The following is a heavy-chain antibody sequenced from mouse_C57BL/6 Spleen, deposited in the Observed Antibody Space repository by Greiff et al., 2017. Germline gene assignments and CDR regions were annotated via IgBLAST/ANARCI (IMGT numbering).Heavy chain of an antibody. CDR3: ARRGQTSYYFDY. CDR1: GYTFTSYW. J-gene: IGHJ2*01. Sequence: VQLQQPGAELVMPGASVKLSCKASGYTFTSYWMHWVKQRPGQGLEWIGEIDPSDSYTNYNQKFKGKSTLTVDKSSSTAYMQLSSLTSEDSAVYYCARRGQTSYYFDYWGQGTTLTVSS. CDR2: IDPSDSYT. V-gene: IGHV1-69*01.